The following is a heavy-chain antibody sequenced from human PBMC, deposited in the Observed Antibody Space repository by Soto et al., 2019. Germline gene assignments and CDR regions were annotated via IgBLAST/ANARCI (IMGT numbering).Heavy chain of an antibody. V-gene: IGHV3-11*06. D-gene: IGHD2-2*01. Sequence: GGSLRLSCAASGFTFSDYYMSWIRQAPGKGLEWVSYISSSSYTNYADSVKGRFTISRDNAKNSLYLQMNSLRAEDTAVYYCARDTGYCSSTSCYPWFDPWGQGTLVTVSS. CDR1: GFTFSDYY. J-gene: IGHJ5*02. CDR3: ARDTGYCSSTSCYPWFDP. CDR2: ISSSSYT.